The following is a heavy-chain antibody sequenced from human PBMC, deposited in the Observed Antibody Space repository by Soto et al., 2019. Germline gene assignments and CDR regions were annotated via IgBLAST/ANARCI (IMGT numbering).Heavy chain of an antibody. D-gene: IGHD2-2*01. CDR3: AGGYCSSTNCYAYNWNVI. CDR1: GYTFRNYA. CDR2: INAGNGNT. V-gene: IGHV1-3*01. J-gene: IGHJ4*02. Sequence: GASVRPSCKDSGYTFRNYAMHCVRQAPKQRLEWMGWINAGNGNTKYSQKFQDRITITSDTSASTAYMELSSLRSEDTAVYFCAGGYCSSTNCYAYNWNVIWGQGTHVTVSS.